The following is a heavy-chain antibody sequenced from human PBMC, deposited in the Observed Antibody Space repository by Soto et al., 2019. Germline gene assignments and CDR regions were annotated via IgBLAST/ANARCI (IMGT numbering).Heavy chain of an antibody. D-gene: IGHD2-2*01. V-gene: IGHV3-33*01. CDR2: TWSDGSKE. CDR1: GFTFNSYG. J-gene: IGHJ5*01. Sequence: QVQLVESGGGVVQSGRSLRLSCAASGFTFNSYGIHWVRQAPGKGLEWLALTWSDGSKEYYADSVKGRFTISRDNSKNTVYMQMNSVRVEDTAVYYCVRSRTSSSWQASWFDSWGQGTVVTISS. CDR3: VRSRTSSSWQASWFDS.